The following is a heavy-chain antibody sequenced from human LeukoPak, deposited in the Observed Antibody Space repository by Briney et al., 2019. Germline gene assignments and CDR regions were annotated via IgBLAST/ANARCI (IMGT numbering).Heavy chain of an antibody. V-gene: IGHV1-24*01. D-gene: IGHD3-22*01. CDR1: GYTLTELS. J-gene: IGHJ4*02. Sequence: ASVKVSCKVSGYTLTELSMHWVRQAPGKGLEWMGGFDPEDGETIYAQKFQGRVTMTEDTSTDTAYMELSSLRSEDTAVYYCATDVRGYYDSSGYYSFDYWGQGILVTVSS. CDR3: ATDVRGYYDSSGYYSFDY. CDR2: FDPEDGET.